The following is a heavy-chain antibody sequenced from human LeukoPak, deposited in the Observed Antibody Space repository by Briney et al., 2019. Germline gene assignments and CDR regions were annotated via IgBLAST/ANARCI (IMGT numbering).Heavy chain of an antibody. CDR3: ARAAYCSGGSCYSQTNWFDP. CDR1: GYTFTGYY. J-gene: IGHJ5*02. CDR2: INPNSCGT. Sequence: SVKVSCKPSGYTFTGYYMLWVRQAPAQGLEWMGWINPNSCGTNYAQKFQGRVTMTRDTSISTAYVELSRLRSDDTAVYYCARAAYCSGGSCYSQTNWFDPWGQGTLVTVSS. D-gene: IGHD2-15*01. V-gene: IGHV1-2*02.